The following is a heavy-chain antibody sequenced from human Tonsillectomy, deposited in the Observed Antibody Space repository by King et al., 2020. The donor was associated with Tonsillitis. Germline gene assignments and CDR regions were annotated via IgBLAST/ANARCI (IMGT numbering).Heavy chain of an antibody. CDR1: GFTFSSYW. CDR3: ARFYAPDVFDI. Sequence: VQLVESGGGLVQPGGSLRLSCAASGFTFSSYWMHWVRQAPGKGLVWVSRINSDGSSTSYADSVKGRFTISRDNANNTLYLQINSLRADDTAVYYCARFYAPDVFDIWGQGTVVTVSS. J-gene: IGHJ3*02. V-gene: IGHV3-74*01. D-gene: IGHD2/OR15-2a*01. CDR2: INSDGSST.